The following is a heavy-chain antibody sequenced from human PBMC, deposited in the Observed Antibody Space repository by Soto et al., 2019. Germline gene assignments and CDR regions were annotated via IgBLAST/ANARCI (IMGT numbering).Heavy chain of an antibody. CDR2: ISQDGTIA. CDR3: LRDQRHGNEFAEQ. D-gene: IGHD1-1*01. Sequence: EVQLVESVGGLVQPGGSLRLSCAASGFAFGSYWMHWVRQAPGKRLVWVSRISQDGTIATQADSVKGRFTISRDNAKNTLYLQMNSLRADDTAVYYCLRDQRHGNEFAEQWGQGTLVTVSS. CDR1: GFAFGSYW. V-gene: IGHV3-74*01. J-gene: IGHJ4*02.